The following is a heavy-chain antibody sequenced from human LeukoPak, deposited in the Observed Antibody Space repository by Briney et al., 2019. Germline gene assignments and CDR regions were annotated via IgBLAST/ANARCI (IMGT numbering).Heavy chain of an antibody. CDR3: AREYKGFDL. D-gene: IGHD1-1*01. CDR2: INHSGST. V-gene: IGHV4-34*01. J-gene: IGHJ5*02. Sequence: SETLSLTCAVYGGSFSGYYWSWIRQPPGKGLEWIGEINHSGSTNYNPSLKSRVTISVDTSKNQFSLKLSSVTAADTAVYYCAREYKGFDLWGRGTLVTVSS. CDR1: GGSFSGYY.